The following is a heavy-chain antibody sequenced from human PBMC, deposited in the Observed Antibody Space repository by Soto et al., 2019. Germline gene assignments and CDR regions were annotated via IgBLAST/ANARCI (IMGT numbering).Heavy chain of an antibody. CDR1: GYTFSSYG. Sequence: ASVKVSCKASGYTFSSYGISWVRQAPGQGLEWMGWVSVHNGDTNYAQKFQGRVTMTTDKSTSTAFMELRSLRSDDTALYYCTVGVRFYGPDSLDMWGQGXMVTVSS. V-gene: IGHV1-18*01. J-gene: IGHJ3*02. CDR3: TVGVRFYGPDSLDM. D-gene: IGHD3-3*01. CDR2: VSVHNGDT.